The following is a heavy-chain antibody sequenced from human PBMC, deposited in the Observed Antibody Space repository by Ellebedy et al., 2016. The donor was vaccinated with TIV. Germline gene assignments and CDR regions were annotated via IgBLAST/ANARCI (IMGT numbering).Heavy chain of an antibody. V-gene: IGHV4-59*01. D-gene: IGHD5-12*01. CDR2: IYHRGST. J-gene: IGHJ4*01. CDR1: GASITTSY. Sequence: SETLSLXXTVSGASITTSYWSWLRQTPGKGLEYLGYIYHRGSTNYSPSPKGRVTMSIDTSKNQFSLKLTSVTAADTAVYYCAKYSGYDIFFDSWGHGTLVAVSS. CDR3: AKYSGYDIFFDS.